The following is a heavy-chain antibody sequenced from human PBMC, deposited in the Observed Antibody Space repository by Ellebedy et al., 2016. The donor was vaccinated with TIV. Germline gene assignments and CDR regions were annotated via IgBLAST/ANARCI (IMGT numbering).Heavy chain of an antibody. CDR1: DFTFGAYS. J-gene: IGHJ4*02. CDR2: ISSDGNDK. V-gene: IGHV3-30*18. CDR3: AKWDGSGSYASDY. D-gene: IGHD3-10*01. Sequence: GGSLRLXXTASDFTFGAYSMAWFRQAPGKGLEWVAFISSDGNDKFYGDSVKGRFTISRDNSKNTLYLQMNSLRPEDTAVYYCAKWDGSGSYASDYWGQGTLVTVSS.